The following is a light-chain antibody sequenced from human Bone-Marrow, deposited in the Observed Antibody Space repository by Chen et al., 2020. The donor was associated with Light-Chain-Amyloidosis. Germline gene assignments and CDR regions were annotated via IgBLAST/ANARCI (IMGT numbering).Light chain of an antibody. CDR3: SSYTTSTTWV. Sequence: QSALTQPASVSGSPGHSIAISCTGARSDIGGYNFVSWYQQHSGKAPKLILYEVSNRPSGVSSRFSGSKSGDTASLTISGLQPEDEADYYCSSYTTSTTWVFGGGTKLTVL. CDR2: EVS. J-gene: IGLJ3*02. V-gene: IGLV2-14*01. CDR1: RSDIGGYNF.